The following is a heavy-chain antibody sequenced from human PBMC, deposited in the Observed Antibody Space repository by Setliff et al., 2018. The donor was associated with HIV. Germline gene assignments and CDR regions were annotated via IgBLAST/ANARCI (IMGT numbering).Heavy chain of an antibody. D-gene: IGHD3-10*01. Sequence: PGGSLRLSCAASEFTFRTYTMHWVRQAPGKGLEWVSSISSSSTYIYYADSVKGRFTISRDTSKNSLYLQMSSLRAEDTAMYYCARDPYYASLHSPAEYFQHWGQGTLVTVSS. CDR2: ISSSSTYI. CDR3: ARDPYYASLHSPAEYFQH. CDR1: EFTFRTYT. V-gene: IGHV3-21*01. J-gene: IGHJ1*01.